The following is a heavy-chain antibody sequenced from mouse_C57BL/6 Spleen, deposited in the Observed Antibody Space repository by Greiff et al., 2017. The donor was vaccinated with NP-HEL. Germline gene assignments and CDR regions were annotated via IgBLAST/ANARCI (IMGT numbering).Heavy chain of an antibody. CDR3: ARPYYGSSYFDY. Sequence: VQLQESGAELVKPGASVKLSCKASGYTFTSYWMHWVKQRPGQGLEWIGYINPRGGDTKYNQKFKGKATLTADKSSSTAYMQLSSLTYEDSAVYYCARPYYGSSYFDYWGQGTTLTVSS. CDR2: INPRGGDT. J-gene: IGHJ2*01. V-gene: IGHV1-7*01. CDR1: GYTFTSYW. D-gene: IGHD1-1*01.